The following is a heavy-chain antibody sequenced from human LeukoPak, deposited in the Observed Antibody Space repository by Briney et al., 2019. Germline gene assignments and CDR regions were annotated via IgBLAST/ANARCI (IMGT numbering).Heavy chain of an antibody. CDR3: ARVSHGDYDY. V-gene: IGHV1-18*01. D-gene: IGHD4-17*01. CDR1: GGTFSSYA. CDR2: ISAYNGNT. J-gene: IGHJ4*02. Sequence: ASVKVSCKASGGTFSSYAISWVRQAPGQGLEWMGWISAYNGNTNYAQKLQGRVTMTTDTSTSTAYMELRSLRSDDTAVYYCARVSHGDYDYWGQGTLVTVSS.